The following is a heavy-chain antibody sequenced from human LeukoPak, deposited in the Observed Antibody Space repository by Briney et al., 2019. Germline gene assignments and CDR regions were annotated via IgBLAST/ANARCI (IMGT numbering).Heavy chain of an antibody. J-gene: IGHJ6*03. CDR1: GGSISSGSYY. CDR3: AREYYDFWTGARYYMDV. V-gene: IGHV4-61*02. D-gene: IGHD3-3*01. CDR2: IYTSGST. Sequence: SETLSLTRTVSGGSISSGSYYWSWIRQPAGKGLEWIGRIYTSGSTNYNPSLKSRVTISVDTSKNQFSLKLSSVTAADTAVYYCAREYYDFWTGARYYMDVWGKGTTVTVSS.